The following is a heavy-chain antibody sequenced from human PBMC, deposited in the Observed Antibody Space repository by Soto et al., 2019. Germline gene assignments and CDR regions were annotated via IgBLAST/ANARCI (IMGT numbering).Heavy chain of an antibody. J-gene: IGHJ6*02. CDR2: ISSSSSYI. CDR3: ARAPPYCSSTSCNPKYYYYYYGMDV. CDR1: GFTFSSYS. V-gene: IGHV3-21*01. Sequence: GGSLRLSCAASGFTFSSYSMNWVRQAPGKGLEWVSSISSSSSYIYYADSVKGRFTISRDNAKNSLYLQMNSLRAEDTAVYYCARAPPYCSSTSCNPKYYYYYYGMDVWGQGTTVTVSS. D-gene: IGHD2-2*01.